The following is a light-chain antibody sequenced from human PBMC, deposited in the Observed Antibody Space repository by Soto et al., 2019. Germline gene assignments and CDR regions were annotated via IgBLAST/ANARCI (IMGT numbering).Light chain of an antibody. CDR1: SSDVGGYNS. CDR3: SSFTSSMTNV. Sequence: QSALTQPASVSGSPGQSITISCTGTSSDVGGYNSVSWYQQHPGKAPKLILYDVTDRPSGVSYRFSGSKSGNTASLTISGLQAADEADYLFSSFTSSMTNVFGSGTKLTVL. CDR2: DVT. J-gene: IGLJ1*01. V-gene: IGLV2-14*01.